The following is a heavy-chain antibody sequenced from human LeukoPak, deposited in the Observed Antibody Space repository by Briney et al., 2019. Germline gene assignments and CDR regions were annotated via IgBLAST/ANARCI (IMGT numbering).Heavy chain of an antibody. CDR1: GFTFSDYY. CDR2: ISSSSSTI. D-gene: IGHD6-6*01. V-gene: IGHV3-11*01. J-gene: IGHJ4*02. Sequence: GGSLRLSCAASGFTFSDYYMSWIRQAPGKGLEWVSYISSSSSTIYYADSVKGRFTISRDNSKNTLYLQMNSLRAEDTAVYYCAKETSIAARGLDYWGQGTLVTVSS. CDR3: AKETSIAARGLDY.